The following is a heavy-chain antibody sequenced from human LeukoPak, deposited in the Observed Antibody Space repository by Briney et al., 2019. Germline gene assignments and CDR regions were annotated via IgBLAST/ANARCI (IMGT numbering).Heavy chain of an antibody. CDR1: GYTFTSYA. V-gene: IGHV7-4-1*02. CDR3: ARTWRFQEDYGDPRGRRYYYYGMDV. D-gene: IGHD4-17*01. CDR2: INTNTGNP. J-gene: IGHJ6*02. Sequence: GASVKVSCKASGYTFTSYAMNWVRQAPGQGLEWMGWINTNTGNPTYAQGFTGRFVFSLDTSVSTAYLQISSLKAEDTAVYYCARTWRFQEDYGDPRGRRYYYYGMDVWGQGTTVTVSS.